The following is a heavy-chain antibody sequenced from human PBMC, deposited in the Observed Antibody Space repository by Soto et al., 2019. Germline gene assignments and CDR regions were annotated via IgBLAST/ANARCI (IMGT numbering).Heavy chain of an antibody. CDR3: ARDSLAAADPAYYYGMDV. V-gene: IGHV1-3*01. CDR2: INAGNGNT. J-gene: IGHJ6*02. D-gene: IGHD6-13*01. CDR1: GYTFTSYA. Sequence: GASVKVSCKASGYTFTSYAMHWVRQAPGQRLEWMGWINAGNGNTKYAQKFQGRVTITTDKSASTAYMELSSLRSEDTAVYYCARDSLAAADPAYYYGMDVWGQGTTVTVSS.